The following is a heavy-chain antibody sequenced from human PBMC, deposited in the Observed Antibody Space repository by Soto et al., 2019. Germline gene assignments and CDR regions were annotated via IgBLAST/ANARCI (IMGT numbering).Heavy chain of an antibody. CDR3: AKDFAGTYYYYGMDV. Sequence: HPGGSLRLSCAASGFTFSSYGMHWVRQAPGKGLEWVAVISYDGSNKYYADSVKGRFTISRDNSKNTLYLQMNSLRAEDTAVYYCAKDFAGTYYYYGMDVWGQGTTVTVSS. V-gene: IGHV3-30*18. CDR1: GFTFSSYG. CDR2: ISYDGSNK. J-gene: IGHJ6*02. D-gene: IGHD6-13*01.